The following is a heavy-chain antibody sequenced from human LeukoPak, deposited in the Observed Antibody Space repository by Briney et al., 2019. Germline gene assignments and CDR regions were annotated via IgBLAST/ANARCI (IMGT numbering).Heavy chain of an antibody. V-gene: IGHV3-53*01. D-gene: IGHD2-15*01. J-gene: IGHJ5*02. CDR2: IYSGGST. CDR1: GFTVGSNY. CDR3: AKGYCSGGSCYFGWFDP. Sequence: PGGSLRLSCAASGFTVGSNYMSWVRQTPGKGLEWVSLIYSGGSTYYADSVKGRFTISRDHSKNTLYLQMNSLRAEDTAVYFCAKGYCSGGSCYFGWFDPWGQGTLVTVSS.